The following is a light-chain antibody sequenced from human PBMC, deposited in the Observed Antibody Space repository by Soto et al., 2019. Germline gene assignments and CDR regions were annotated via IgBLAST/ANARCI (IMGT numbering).Light chain of an antibody. Sequence: QSALTQPASVSGSPGQSITISCTGTSSDVGGYNYVSWYQQHPGKAPKLTIYDVSNRPSGVSNRFSGSKSGNTASLTISGLQAEDEADYFCSSYTTSSTVVFGGGTKLDRP. CDR3: SSYTTSSTVV. CDR2: DVS. J-gene: IGLJ2*01. V-gene: IGLV2-14*01. CDR1: SSDVGGYNY.